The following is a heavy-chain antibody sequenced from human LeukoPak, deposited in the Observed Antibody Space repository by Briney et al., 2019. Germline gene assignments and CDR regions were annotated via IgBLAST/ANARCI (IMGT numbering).Heavy chain of an antibody. CDR1: GFTFDDYG. D-gene: IGHD1-26*01. CDR3: ARDNRIVGATTYWFDP. J-gene: IGHJ5*02. CDR2: INWNGGST. Sequence: PGGSLRLSCAASGFTFDDYGMSWVRQAPGKGLEWVSGINWNGGSTGYADSVEGRFTISRDNAKNSLYLQMNSLRAEDTALYHCARDNRIVGATTYWFDPWGQRTLVTVSS. V-gene: IGHV3-20*01.